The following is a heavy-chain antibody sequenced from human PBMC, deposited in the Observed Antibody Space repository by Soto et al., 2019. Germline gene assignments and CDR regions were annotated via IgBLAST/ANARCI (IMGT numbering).Heavy chain of an antibody. Sequence: SETLSLTCTVSGGSISSSSYYWGWIRQPPGKGLEWMGSIYYSGSTYYNPSLKSRVTISVDTSKNQFSLKLSSVTAVDTAVYYCAIYGDSEAGYWGQGTLVTVSS. D-gene: IGHD4-17*01. CDR1: GGSISSSSYY. CDR3: AIYGDSEAGY. J-gene: IGHJ4*02. V-gene: IGHV4-39*01. CDR2: IYYSGST.